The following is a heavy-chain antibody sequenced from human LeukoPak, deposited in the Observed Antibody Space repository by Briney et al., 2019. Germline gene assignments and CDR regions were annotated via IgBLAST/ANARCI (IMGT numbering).Heavy chain of an antibody. CDR1: GFTFSSYA. CDR2: ISGSGGST. Sequence: GGSLRLSCAASGFTFSSYAMSWVRQAPGKGLEWVSAISGSGGSTYYADSVKGRFTISRDNSKNTPYLQMNSLRAEDTAVYYCARTKIVGATRDYWGQGTLVTVSS. J-gene: IGHJ4*02. CDR3: ARTKIVGATRDY. V-gene: IGHV3-23*01. D-gene: IGHD1-26*01.